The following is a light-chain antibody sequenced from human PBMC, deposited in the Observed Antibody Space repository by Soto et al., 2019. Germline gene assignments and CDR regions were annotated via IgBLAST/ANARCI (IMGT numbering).Light chain of an antibody. Sequence: EILRTQSPATLSVSPVYIATLSFRASQSVSSNLAWYQQKPGQAPRILIYGASTRATGIPAMFSGSGSGTEFTLTIRSMQSEDFAVYYCKKYNNWPLNFGGGTTVDIK. CDR1: QSVSSN. CDR2: GAS. CDR3: KKYNNWPLN. V-gene: IGKV3-15*01. J-gene: IGKJ4*01.